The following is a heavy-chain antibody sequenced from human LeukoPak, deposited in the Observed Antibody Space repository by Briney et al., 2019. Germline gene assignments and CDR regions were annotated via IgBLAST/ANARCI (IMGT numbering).Heavy chain of an antibody. CDR3: ARGGYRDASDI. CDR2: IYYSGSP. CDR1: GGSISSYY. D-gene: IGHD5-18*01. J-gene: IGHJ3*02. V-gene: IGHV4-59*08. Sequence: PSETLSLTCTVSGGSISSYYWSWIRQPPGKGLEWIGYIYYSGSPNYNPSLKSRVTISVDTSKNQFSLKLSSVTAADTAVYYCARGGYRDASDIWGQGSMVTVSS.